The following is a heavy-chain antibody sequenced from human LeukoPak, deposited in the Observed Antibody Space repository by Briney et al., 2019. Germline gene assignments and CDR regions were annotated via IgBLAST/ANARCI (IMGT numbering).Heavy chain of an antibody. Sequence: ASVKVSGKASGYPFTTYAMHWVRPAPGQRLEWMGWINAGSGDRKYSQKFQGGVTITGDTSASTAYMELSSLRSEDTAVYYCARWEVDRAFDIWGQGTMVTVSS. J-gene: IGHJ3*02. V-gene: IGHV1-3*01. CDR1: GYPFTTYA. CDR2: INAGSGDR. D-gene: IGHD1-26*01. CDR3: ARWEVDRAFDI.